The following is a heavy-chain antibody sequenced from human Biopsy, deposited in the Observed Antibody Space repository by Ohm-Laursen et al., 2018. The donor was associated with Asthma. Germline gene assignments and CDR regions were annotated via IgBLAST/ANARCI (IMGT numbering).Heavy chain of an antibody. D-gene: IGHD6-19*01. J-gene: IGHJ5*02. CDR2: IHYSGST. Sequence: TLSLTCTVSGASIKTDDHYWSWLRQPPGKCLEWFGFIHYSGSTSYNPSLKGGVTISVDTSKNQFSLKLSSVTAADTAVYYCARASVAASSNWFDPWGQGTLVTVSS. CDR3: ARASVAASSNWFDP. V-gene: IGHV4-30-4*01. CDR1: GASIKTDDHY.